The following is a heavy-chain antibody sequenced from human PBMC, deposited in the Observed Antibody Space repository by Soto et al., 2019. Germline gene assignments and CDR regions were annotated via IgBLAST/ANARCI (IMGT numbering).Heavy chain of an antibody. J-gene: IGHJ4*02. V-gene: IGHV4-39*01. CDR2: IYYSGST. CDR1: GGSISSSSYY. Sequence: QLLESGPGLVKPSETLSLTCTVSGGSISSSSYYWGWIRQPPGKGLEWIGSIYYSGSTYYNPSLKSRVTISVDTSKNQFSLKLSSVTAADTAVYYCARQYDDSSGYGYWGQGTLVTVSS. CDR3: ARQYDDSSGYGY. D-gene: IGHD3-22*01.